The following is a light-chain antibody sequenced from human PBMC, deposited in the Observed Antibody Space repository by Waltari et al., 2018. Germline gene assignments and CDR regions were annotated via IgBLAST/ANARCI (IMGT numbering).Light chain of an antibody. J-gene: IGKJ1*01. CDR1: QSISSW. Sequence: DIQMAQFPSTLSASVGDRVTITCRASQSISSWLAWYQQKPGKAPNLLIYKASALESGVPSRFSGSGSATDFTLTISGLQPDDFATYFCQQYNSFPWTFGQGTKVEIK. V-gene: IGKV1-5*03. CDR3: QQYNSFPWT. CDR2: KAS.